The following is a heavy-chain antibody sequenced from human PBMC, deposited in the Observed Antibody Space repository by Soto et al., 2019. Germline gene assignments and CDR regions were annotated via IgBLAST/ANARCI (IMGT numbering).Heavy chain of an antibody. V-gene: IGHV3-23*01. CDR3: AKDLHGSYSDYFDY. CDR2: IRGGGDTT. CDR1: GFTFTTYA. D-gene: IGHD2-21*01. J-gene: IGHJ4*02. Sequence: PGGSLRLSCAASGFTFTTYAMSWVRQAPGKGLEWVSGIRGGGDTTDYSDSVKGRFTISRDNSKNKLYLQMNSLRADDTAVYYCAKDLHGSYSDYFDYWGQGTQVTVSS.